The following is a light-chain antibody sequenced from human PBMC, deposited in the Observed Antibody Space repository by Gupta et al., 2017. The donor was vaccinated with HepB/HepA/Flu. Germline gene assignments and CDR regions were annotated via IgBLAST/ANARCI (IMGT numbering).Light chain of an antibody. V-gene: IGLV3-1*01. CDR1: NLGDKY. J-gene: IGLJ2*01. CDR3: QTGDSSYVV. Sequence: SSALTQPPFVSVSPGQTASITCSGDNLGDKYVCWYHQKPGQSPVLVIYRNNKRPPGIPERFSASNSGNTATLTISVTKDRDEGDYYGQTGDSSYVVFGGGTELTVL. CDR2: RNN.